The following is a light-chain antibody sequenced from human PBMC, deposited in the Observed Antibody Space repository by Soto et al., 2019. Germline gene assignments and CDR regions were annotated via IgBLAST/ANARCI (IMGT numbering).Light chain of an antibody. J-gene: IGKJ2*01. CDR3: QQYNNWPPYT. CDR2: GAS. CDR1: QSVSSH. Sequence: EIVMTQSPATLSVSPGEGATVSCRASQSVSSHLAWYQHEPGQAPRLLMYGASSRASDTPARFSGSGSATDFTLTISSLQSEDFAVYYCQQYNNWPPYTLGQGTKVDIK. V-gene: IGKV3-15*01.